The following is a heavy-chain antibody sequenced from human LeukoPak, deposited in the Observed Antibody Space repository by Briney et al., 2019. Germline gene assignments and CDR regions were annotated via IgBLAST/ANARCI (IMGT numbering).Heavy chain of an antibody. J-gene: IGHJ3*02. CDR2: ISSSSSNI. CDR1: GFPFSSYS. CDR3: ATSTNGAFDI. D-gene: IGHD1-14*01. V-gene: IGHV3-21*01. Sequence: GGSLRLSCAASGFPFSSYSMNWVRQAPGKGLEWVSSISSSSSNIFYADSVKGRFTISRDNAKNSLYLQMNSLRAEDTAVYYCATSTNGAFDIWGQGTMVTVSS.